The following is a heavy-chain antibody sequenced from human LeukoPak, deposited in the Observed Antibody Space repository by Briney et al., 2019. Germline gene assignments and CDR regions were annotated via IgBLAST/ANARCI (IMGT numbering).Heavy chain of an antibody. J-gene: IGHJ3*02. D-gene: IGHD2-2*02. CDR1: GYTFTGYY. CDR3: ARPNRLGYCSSTSCYSRDAFDI. CDR2: INPNSGST. Sequence: GASVKVSCKASGYTFTGYYMHWVRQAPGQGLEWMGWINPNSGSTNYAQKFQGRVTMTRDTSISTAYMELSRLRSDDTAVYYCARPNRLGYCSSTSCYSRDAFDIWGQGTMVTVSS. V-gene: IGHV1-2*02.